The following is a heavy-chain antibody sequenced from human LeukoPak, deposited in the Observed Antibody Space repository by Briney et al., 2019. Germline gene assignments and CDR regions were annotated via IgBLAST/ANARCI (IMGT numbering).Heavy chain of an antibody. CDR1: GYSISSGYY. CDR3: ARDTRSLRLLEWVSSSYFDY. J-gene: IGHJ4*02. Sequence: SETLSLTCTVSGYSISSGYYWGWIRQPLGKGLEWIGSIYHSGSTYYNPSLKSRVTISVDTSKNQFSLKLSSVTAADTAVYYCARDTRSLRLLEWVSSSYFDYWGQGALVTASS. V-gene: IGHV4-38-2*02. CDR2: IYHSGST. D-gene: IGHD3-3*01.